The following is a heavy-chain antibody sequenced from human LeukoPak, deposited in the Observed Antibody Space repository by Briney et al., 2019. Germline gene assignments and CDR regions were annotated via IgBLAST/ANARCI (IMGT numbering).Heavy chain of an antibody. D-gene: IGHD3-10*01. V-gene: IGHV3-48*04. CDR3: ARAFGFGDYHFDY. Sequence: GGSLRLSCAASGFTFSSYSMNWVRQAPGKGLEWVSYISSSSSTIYYADSVKGRFTISRDNAKNSLYLQMNSLRAEDTAVYYCARAFGFGDYHFDYWGQGTLVTVSS. CDR2: ISSSSSTI. CDR1: GFTFSSYS. J-gene: IGHJ4*02.